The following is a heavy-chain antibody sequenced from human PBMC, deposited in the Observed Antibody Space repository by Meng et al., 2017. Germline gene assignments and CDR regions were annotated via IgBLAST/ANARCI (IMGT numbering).Heavy chain of an antibody. D-gene: IGHD2-15*01. V-gene: IGHV4-4*02. CDR2: IYHSGST. Sequence: VQRQGAGPGLVKPSGTLSLTCAVSGGSISSSNWWSWVRQPPGKGLEWIGEIYHSGSTNYNPSLKSRVTISVDKSKNQFSLKLSSVTAADTAVYYCARWGYCSGGSCYSGVGMDVWGQGTTVTVSS. CDR3: ARWGYCSGGSCYSGVGMDV. CDR1: GGSISSSNW. J-gene: IGHJ6*02.